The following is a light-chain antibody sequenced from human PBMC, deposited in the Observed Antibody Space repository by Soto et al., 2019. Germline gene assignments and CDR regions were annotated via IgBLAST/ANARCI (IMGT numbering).Light chain of an antibody. CDR2: DVT. J-gene: IGLJ1*01. Sequence: QSALTQPASVSGSLGQSITISCTGTSSDVGGYNYVSWYQQFPGQAPNLIIYDVTNRPSGVSSRFSGSKSGNRASLTISGLQAEDEAEYYCSSYTTTTTACVFGTGTKLTVL. CDR3: SSYTTTTTACV. V-gene: IGLV2-14*03. CDR1: SSDVGGYNY.